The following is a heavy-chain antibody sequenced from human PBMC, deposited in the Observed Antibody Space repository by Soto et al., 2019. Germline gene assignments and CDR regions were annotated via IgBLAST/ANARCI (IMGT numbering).Heavy chain of an antibody. D-gene: IGHD4-17*01. J-gene: IGHJ4*02. V-gene: IGHV3-7*01. CDR3: ARAGTVTSFDY. Sequence: GGSLRLSCAASGFTFSSYLMSWVRQAPGKGLEWVANIKQDGSEKYYVDSVKGRFTISRDNAKNSLYLQMNSLRAEDTAVYYCARAGTVTSFDYWGQGTLVTVSS. CDR1: GFTFSSYL. CDR2: IKQDGSEK.